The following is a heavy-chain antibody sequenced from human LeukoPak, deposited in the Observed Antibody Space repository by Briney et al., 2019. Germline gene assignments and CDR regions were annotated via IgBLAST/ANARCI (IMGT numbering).Heavy chain of an antibody. Sequence: SETLSLTGTVSGGSISSYCWSWIRQPPGKGLEWTGNIYDRGSTKYNPSLKSRVTISVDTSKNQFSLRLSSVTAADTAVYYCARGRTFDNWGQGTLVTVSS. CDR1: GGSISSYC. CDR2: IYDRGST. CDR3: ARGRTFDN. V-gene: IGHV4-59*01. J-gene: IGHJ4*02.